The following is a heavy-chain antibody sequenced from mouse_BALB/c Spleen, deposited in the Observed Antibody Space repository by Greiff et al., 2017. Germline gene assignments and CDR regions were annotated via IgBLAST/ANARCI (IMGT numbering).Heavy chain of an antibody. CDR2: ISSGGSYT. D-gene: IGHD1-1*01. CDR3: TREELRGDFDV. Sequence: DVKLVESGGGLVKPGGSLKLSCAASGFTFSSYTMSWVRQTPEKRLEWVATISSGGSYTYYPDSVKGRFTISRDNAKNTLYLQMSSLKSEDTAMYYCTREELRGDFDVWGAGTTVTVSS. J-gene: IGHJ1*01. CDR1: GFTFSSYT. V-gene: IGHV5-6-4*01.